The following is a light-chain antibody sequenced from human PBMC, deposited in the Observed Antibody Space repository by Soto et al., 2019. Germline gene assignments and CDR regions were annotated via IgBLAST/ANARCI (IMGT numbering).Light chain of an antibody. Sequence: DIQLTQSPSFLSASVGDRVTITCRASQGISSYLAWYQQKPGKAPKLLIYAASTLQSGVPSRFSGSGSGTEFTLTISSLQPEGFATYYCQQLNSYPPAFGPGTKVDIK. CDR2: AAS. J-gene: IGKJ3*01. CDR1: QGISSY. CDR3: QQLNSYPPA. V-gene: IGKV1-9*01.